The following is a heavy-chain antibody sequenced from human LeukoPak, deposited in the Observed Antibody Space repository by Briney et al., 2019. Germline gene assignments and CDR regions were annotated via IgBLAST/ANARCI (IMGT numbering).Heavy chain of an antibody. J-gene: IGHJ6*02. CDR2: IWYDGSNK. D-gene: IGHD3-10*01. CDR3: AKVSGRIQIWPQPFGDGMDV. CDR1: GFTFSNYG. V-gene: IGHV3-33*06. Sequence: GGSLRLSCAASGFTFSNYGMHWVRQAPGKGLEWVAVIWYDGSNKYYGDSVKGRFTISRDNSKNTLYLQMNSLRAEDTAVYYCAKVSGRIQIWPQPFGDGMDVWGQGTTVTVSS.